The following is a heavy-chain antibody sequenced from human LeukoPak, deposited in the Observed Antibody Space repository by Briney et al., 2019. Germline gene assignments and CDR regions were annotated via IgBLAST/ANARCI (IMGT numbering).Heavy chain of an antibody. J-gene: IGHJ3*02. D-gene: IGHD2-8*01. CDR2: ISGSGSHT. Sequence: GGSLRLSCAASGFTVSSNYMNWVRQAPWKGLEWVSSISGSGSHTYYADSVQGRFTVSRDNSKNTVNLHLNTVRAEDTAVYYCAKERVSSGMMEGVLHMWGQGTTVSVSS. V-gene: IGHV3-23*01. CDR1: GFTVSSNY. CDR3: AKERVSSGMMEGVLHM.